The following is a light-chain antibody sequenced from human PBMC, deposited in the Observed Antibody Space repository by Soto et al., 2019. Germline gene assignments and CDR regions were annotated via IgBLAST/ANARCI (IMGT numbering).Light chain of an antibody. Sequence: DIQMTQSPSSLSTSFGDSVTIXXRASQGISTFLNWYQQKPGKAPRLXIYAASRLQSGVPARFSGSGAETDFTLTITSLQPEDFGIYYCQQSYATVRTFGGGTKVDIK. CDR2: AAS. J-gene: IGKJ4*01. CDR3: QQSYATVRT. CDR1: QGISTF. V-gene: IGKV1-39*01.